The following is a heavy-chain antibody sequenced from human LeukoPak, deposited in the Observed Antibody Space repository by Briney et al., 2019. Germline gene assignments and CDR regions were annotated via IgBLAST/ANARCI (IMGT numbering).Heavy chain of an antibody. Sequence: ASVKVSCKASGYNFTNYDINWVRQATGQGLEWMAWLNPNNGYSGSAQKFQGRVTMTTDTSTSTAYMELRSLRSDDTAVYYCARGGLSYDFWSGYFAGGYYYYMDVWGKGTTVTVSS. J-gene: IGHJ6*03. V-gene: IGHV1-8*02. CDR1: GYNFTNYD. D-gene: IGHD3-3*01. CDR3: ARGGLSYDFWSGYFAGGYYYYMDV. CDR2: LNPNNGYS.